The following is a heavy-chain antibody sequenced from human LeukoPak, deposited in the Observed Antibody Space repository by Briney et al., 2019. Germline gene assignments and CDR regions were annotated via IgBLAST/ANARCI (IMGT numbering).Heavy chain of an antibody. CDR3: AKDEALLWFGELDF. V-gene: IGHV3-23*01. J-gene: IGHJ4*02. Sequence: GGSLRLSCAGAGLTFSSYAMSWVRQAPGKGLEWVSGISGSGGSTHYADSVKGRCTISRDNSKNTLYLQMKSLRAEDTAVYYCAKDEALLWFGELDFWGQGSLVTVSS. CDR2: ISGSGGST. D-gene: IGHD3-10*01. CDR1: GLTFSSYA.